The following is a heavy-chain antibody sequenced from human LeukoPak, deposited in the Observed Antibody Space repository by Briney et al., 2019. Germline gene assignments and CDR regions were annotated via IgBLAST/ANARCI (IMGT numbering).Heavy chain of an antibody. CDR1: GFSFSNYG. CDR3: AELGITMIGGV. D-gene: IGHD3-10*02. CDR2: ISSSGSTI. Sequence: GGTLRLSCAASGFSFSNYGMSWVRQAPGKGLEWVSYISSSGSTIYYADSVKGRFTISRDNAKNSLYLQMNSLRAEDTAVYYCAELGITMIGGVWGKGTTVTISS. V-gene: IGHV3-48*04. J-gene: IGHJ6*04.